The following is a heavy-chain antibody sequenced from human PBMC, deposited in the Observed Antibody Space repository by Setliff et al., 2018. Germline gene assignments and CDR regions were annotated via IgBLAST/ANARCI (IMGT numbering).Heavy chain of an antibody. Sequence: PSETLSLTCTVSGGSISGDSWSWIRQPPGKGLEWIGYSSTSGCTNCSPSLESRVTISVDTSKNQVSLKLTSVTVADTAVYYCARDYWGSLDYWGQGILVTVSS. V-gene: IGHV4-4*08. D-gene: IGHD7-27*01. CDR2: SSTSGCT. J-gene: IGHJ4*02. CDR3: ARDYWGSLDY. CDR1: GGSISGDS.